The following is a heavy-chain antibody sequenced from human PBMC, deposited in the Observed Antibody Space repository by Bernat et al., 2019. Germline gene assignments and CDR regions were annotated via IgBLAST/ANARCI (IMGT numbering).Heavy chain of an antibody. Sequence: QVQLQQWGAGLLKPSETLSLTCAVYGGSFSGYYWSWIRQHPGKGLEWIGEINHSGSTNYNPSLKSRVTISVDTSKNQFSLKLSSVTAADTAVYYCARGGRYQPLLYGDFDYWGQGTLVTVSS. CDR3: ARGGRYQPLLYGDFDY. CDR2: INHSGST. D-gene: IGHD2-2*02. CDR1: GGSFSGYY. V-gene: IGHV4-34*01. J-gene: IGHJ4*02.